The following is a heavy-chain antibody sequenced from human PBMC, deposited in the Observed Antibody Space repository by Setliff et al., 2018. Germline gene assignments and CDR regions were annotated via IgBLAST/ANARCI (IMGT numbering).Heavy chain of an antibody. CDR1: GGSISYNY. J-gene: IGHJ4*02. D-gene: IGHD3-10*01. Sequence: SETLSLTCTVSGGSISYNYWSWIRQPAGKGLQWIGRINTSGSTRYNPSLKSRVTMSVDTSKNQFSLKLSAVTAADTAVYYCARDVGGEGYFDSWGQGTLVTVSS. CDR3: ARDVGGEGYFDS. V-gene: IGHV4-4*07. CDR2: INTSGST.